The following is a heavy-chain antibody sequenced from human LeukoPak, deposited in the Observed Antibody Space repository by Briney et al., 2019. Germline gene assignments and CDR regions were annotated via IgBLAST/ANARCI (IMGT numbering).Heavy chain of an antibody. V-gene: IGHV4-4*07. D-gene: IGHD6-13*01. Sequence: SETLCLPFTLSGGSISSYYLSWIRQPAGKGLEWIGRIYTSGSTNYNPSLKSRVTMSVDTSKNQFSLKLSSVTAADTAVYYCARVRYSSTCYFDYWGQGALVTVSS. CDR1: GGSISSYY. J-gene: IGHJ4*02. CDR2: IYTSGST. CDR3: ARVRYSSTCYFDY.